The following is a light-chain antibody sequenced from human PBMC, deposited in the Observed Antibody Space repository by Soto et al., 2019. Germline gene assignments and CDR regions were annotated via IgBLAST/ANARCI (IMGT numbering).Light chain of an antibody. CDR1: QSISTY. J-gene: IGKJ1*01. Sequence: DIQMTQSPSSLSASVGDRVTITCRAIQSISTYLIWYQQKPGKAPKLLIYATSSLQSGVPSRISGSGSGTEFTLTISSLQPDDFATYYCLQFNTFPWTFGQGTKVDIK. V-gene: IGKV1-17*01. CDR2: ATS. CDR3: LQFNTFPWT.